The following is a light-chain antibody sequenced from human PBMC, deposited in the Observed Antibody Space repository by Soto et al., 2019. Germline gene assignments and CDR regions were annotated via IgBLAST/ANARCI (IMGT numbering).Light chain of an antibody. CDR2: DAS. J-gene: IGKJ2*01. CDR3: QQYGSSLYT. Sequence: EIVLTQSPGTLSLSPGERATLSCRASQSVSSSYLAWYQQKPGQAPRLLIYDASSRATGIPDRFSGSGSETDFTLTISRLEPEDFAVYYCQQYGSSLYTFGQGTKLEIK. V-gene: IGKV3-20*01. CDR1: QSVSSSY.